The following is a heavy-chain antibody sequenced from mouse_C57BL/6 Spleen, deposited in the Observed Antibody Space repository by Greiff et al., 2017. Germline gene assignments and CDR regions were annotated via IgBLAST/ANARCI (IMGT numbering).Heavy chain of an antibody. CDR1: GYTFTDHT. CDR3: ASYYGNYFYYAMDC. J-gene: IGHJ4*01. D-gene: IGHD2-1*01. CDR2: IYPRDGST. V-gene: IGHV1-78*01. Sequence: QVQLQQSDAELVKPGASVKISCTVSGYTFTDHTIHWMKQRPEQGLEWIGYIYPRDGSTKYNEKFKGKATLTADKSSSTAYLQLNSLTSEDSAVYFCASYYGNYFYYAMDCWGKGTSVTVAS.